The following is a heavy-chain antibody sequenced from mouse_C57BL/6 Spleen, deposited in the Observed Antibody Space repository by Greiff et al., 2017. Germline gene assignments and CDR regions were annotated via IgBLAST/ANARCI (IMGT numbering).Heavy chain of an antibody. CDR1: GYTFTSYW. D-gene: IGHD1-1*01. CDR3: ARITTVVATCGNFDD. Sequence: VKLQQPGAELVKPGASVKMSCKASGYTFTSYWITWVKQRPGQGLEWIGDIYPGSGSTNYNEKFKSKATLTVDTSSSTAYMQLSSLTSEDSAVYYCARITTVVATCGNFDDWGQGTTLTVSS. V-gene: IGHV1-55*01. CDR2: IYPGSGST. J-gene: IGHJ2*01.